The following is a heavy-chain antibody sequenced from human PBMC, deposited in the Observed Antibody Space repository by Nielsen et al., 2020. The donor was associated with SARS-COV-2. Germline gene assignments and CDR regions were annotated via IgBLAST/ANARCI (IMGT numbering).Heavy chain of an antibody. V-gene: IGHV1-2*06. D-gene: IGHD3-10*01. CDR2: INPNSGGT. CDR3: ARGTIGGHVGY. Sequence: ASVKVSCKASGYTFTSYYMHWVRQAPGQGLEWMGRINPNSGGTNYAQKFQGRVTMTRNTSISTAYMELSSLRSEDTAVYYCARGTIGGHVGYWGQGTLVTVSS. J-gene: IGHJ4*02. CDR1: GYTFTSYY.